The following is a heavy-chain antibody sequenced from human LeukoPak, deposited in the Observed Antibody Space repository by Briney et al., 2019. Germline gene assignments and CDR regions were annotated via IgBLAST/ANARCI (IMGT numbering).Heavy chain of an antibody. D-gene: IGHD2-2*02. J-gene: IGHJ4*02. V-gene: IGHV1-8*03. CDR1: GYTFTGYY. CDR2: MNPNSGNT. Sequence: ASVKVSCKASGYTFTGYYMHWVRQATGQGLEWMGWMNPNSGNTGYAQKFQGRVTITRNTSISTAYMELSSLRSEDTAVYYCAREGPISPRDDLQQLYDYWGQGTLVTVSS. CDR3: AREGPISPRDDLQQLYDY.